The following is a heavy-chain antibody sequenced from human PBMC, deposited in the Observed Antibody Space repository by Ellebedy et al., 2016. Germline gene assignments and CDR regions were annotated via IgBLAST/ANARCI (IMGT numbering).Heavy chain of an antibody. V-gene: IGHV4-34*01. CDR1: GGSFSGYY. CDR3: ARVSVAGMIDY. Sequence: GSLRLSCAVYGGSFSGYYWSWIRQPPGKGLEWIGEINHSGSTNYNPSLKSRVTISVDKSKNQFSLKLSSVTAADTAVYYCARVSVAGMIDYWGQGTLVTVSS. CDR2: INHSGST. J-gene: IGHJ4*02. D-gene: IGHD6-19*01.